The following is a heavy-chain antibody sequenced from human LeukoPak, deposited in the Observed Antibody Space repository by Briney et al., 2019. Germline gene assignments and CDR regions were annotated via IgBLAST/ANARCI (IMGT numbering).Heavy chain of an antibody. V-gene: IGHV3-7*01. CDR3: ARDSTSFFDNWGHSSCYLDV. D-gene: IGHD7-27*01. CDR1: GFTFSSYW. J-gene: IGHJ6*03. CDR2: IKHDGREK. Sequence: PGGSLRLSCAASGFTFSSYWMSWVRQAPGKGLEWVANIKHDGREKYFVDSVKDRFTISRDNARDSLYLQLNSLRAEDTAVYYCARDSTSFFDNWGHSSCYLDVWGKGTTVTVS.